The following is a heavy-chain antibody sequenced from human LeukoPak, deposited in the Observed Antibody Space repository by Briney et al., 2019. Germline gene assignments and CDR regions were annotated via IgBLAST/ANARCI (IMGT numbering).Heavy chain of an antibody. D-gene: IGHD6-13*01. CDR3: ARAPRNSSTMLDY. V-gene: IGHV1-18*01. J-gene: IGHJ4*02. Sequence: ASVKVSCKASGYTFTSYGISWVRQAPGQGLEWMGLINPDGGSTAYAHRFQGRVIMTRDTSTGTAYMDLSSLRSEDTAVYYCARAPRNSSTMLDYWGQGTLVTVSS. CDR2: INPDGGST. CDR1: GYTFTSYG.